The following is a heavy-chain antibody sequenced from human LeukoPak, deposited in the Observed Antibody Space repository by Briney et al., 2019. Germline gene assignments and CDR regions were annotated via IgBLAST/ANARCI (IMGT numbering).Heavy chain of an antibody. CDR3: ARVPGTVRYYYGMDV. D-gene: IGHD4-17*01. CDR1: GGSFSGYY. J-gene: IGHJ6*02. V-gene: IGHV4-34*01. Sequence: SETLSLTCAVYGGSFSGYYWSWIRQPPGKGLEWIGEINHSGSTNYNPSLKSRVTISIDTSKNQFSLKLSSVTAADTAVYYCARVPGTVRYYYGMDVWGQGTTVTVSS. CDR2: INHSGST.